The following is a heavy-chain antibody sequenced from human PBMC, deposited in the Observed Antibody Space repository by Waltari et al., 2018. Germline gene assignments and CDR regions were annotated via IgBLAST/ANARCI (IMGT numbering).Heavy chain of an antibody. CDR2: IKQDGSEK. J-gene: IGHJ3*02. CDR3: ARYDYSNYDAFDI. Sequence: EVQLVESGGALVKPGGSLRPSCAVAGSTFLSYWMSWVSQAPGKGLEWVANIKQDGSEKDYVDSVKGRFTISRDNAKNSVYLQLNSLRAEDTAVYYCARYDYSNYDAFDIWGQGTMVTVSS. CDR1: GSTFLSYW. V-gene: IGHV3-7*01. D-gene: IGHD4-4*01.